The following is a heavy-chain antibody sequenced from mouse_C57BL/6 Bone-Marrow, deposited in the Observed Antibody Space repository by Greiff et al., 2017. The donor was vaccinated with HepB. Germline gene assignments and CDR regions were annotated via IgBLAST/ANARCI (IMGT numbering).Heavy chain of an antibody. CDR2: IWSGGST. CDR1: GFSLTSYG. V-gene: IGHV2-2*01. D-gene: IGHD1-1*01. Sequence: QVQLKESGPGLVQPSQSLSITCTVSGFSLTSYGVHWVRQSPGKGLEWLGVIWSGGSTDYNAAFISRLSISKDNSKSKVFFKMNSLQADDTAIDYCATYCGSSYVYWYFDVWGTGTTVTVSS. J-gene: IGHJ1*03. CDR3: ATYCGSSYVYWYFDV.